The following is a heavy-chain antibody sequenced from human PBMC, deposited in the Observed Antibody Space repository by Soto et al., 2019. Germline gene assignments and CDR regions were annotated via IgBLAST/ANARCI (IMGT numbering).Heavy chain of an antibody. CDR1: GFTFSSYG. CDR2: ISYDGSNK. CDR3: AKGCCYSSSCYFDY. D-gene: IGHD6-13*01. V-gene: IGHV3-30*18. J-gene: IGHJ4*02. Sequence: GGSLRLSCAASGFTFSSYGMHWVRQAPGKGLEWVAVISYDGSNKYYADSVKGRFTISRDNSKNTLYLQMNSLRAEDTAVYYCAKGCCYSSSCYFDYWGQGTLVTVSS.